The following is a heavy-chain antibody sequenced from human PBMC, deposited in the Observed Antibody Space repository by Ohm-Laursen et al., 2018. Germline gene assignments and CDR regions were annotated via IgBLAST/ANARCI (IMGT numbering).Heavy chain of an antibody. CDR1: GYSFSDYH. CDR2: IIPSDGDR. V-gene: IGHV1-46*01. Sequence: ASVKVSCKASGYSFSDYHIHWVRQVPGQGLEWMGIIIPSDGDRNSAQKFRGRVTMTRDTSTSTVYMELSDLRPEDTAVYYCARELGNSLYFDYWGQGTLVTVSS. D-gene: IGHD3-3*02. J-gene: IGHJ4*02. CDR3: ARELGNSLYFDY.